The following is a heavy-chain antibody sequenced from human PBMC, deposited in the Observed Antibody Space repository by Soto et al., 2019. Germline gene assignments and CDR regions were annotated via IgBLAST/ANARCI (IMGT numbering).Heavy chain of an antibody. J-gene: IGHJ6*02. V-gene: IGHV3-9*01. CDR1: GFTFDDYA. CDR2: ISWNSGSI. D-gene: IGHD3-10*01. CDR3: AKDIVVRGSSSYGYYYYGMDV. Sequence: EVQLVESGGGLVQPGRSLRLSCAASGFTFDDYAMHWVRQAPGKGLEWVSGISWNSGSIGYADSVKGRFTIPRDNAKNSLYLQMNSLRAEDTALYYCAKDIVVRGSSSYGYYYYGMDVWGQGTTVTVSS.